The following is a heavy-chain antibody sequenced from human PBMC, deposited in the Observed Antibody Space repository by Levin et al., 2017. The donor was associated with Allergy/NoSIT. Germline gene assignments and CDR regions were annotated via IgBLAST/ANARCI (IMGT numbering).Heavy chain of an antibody. CDR3: ARDGAGDYGDYVDY. J-gene: IGHJ4*02. Sequence: PGGSLRLSCAASGFTFSSYWMSWVRQAPGKGLEWVANIKQDGSEKYYVDSVKGRFTISRDNAKNSLYLQMNSLRAEDTAVYYCARDGAGDYGDYVDYWGQGTLVTVSS. V-gene: IGHV3-7*04. CDR1: GFTFSSYW. CDR2: IKQDGSEK. D-gene: IGHD4-17*01.